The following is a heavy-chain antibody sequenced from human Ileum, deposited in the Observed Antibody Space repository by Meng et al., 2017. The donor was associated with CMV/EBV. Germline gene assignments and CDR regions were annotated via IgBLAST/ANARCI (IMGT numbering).Heavy chain of an antibody. J-gene: IGHJ4*02. D-gene: IGHD1-26*01. V-gene: IGHV4-39*07. CDR1: GGSISTNSDY. CDR2: VHYTGTT. CDR3: ARDRTVGPTPDGSLGA. Sequence: QLQLQEYGPGLVNPAAPLSSTCTVSGGSISTNSDYWGWVHQPPGKGLEWIATVHYTGTTYYNPSLKSPVIISIDTSKNQFSLRLTSVTAADTAVYYCARDRTVGPTPDGSLGAWGQGTLVTVSS.